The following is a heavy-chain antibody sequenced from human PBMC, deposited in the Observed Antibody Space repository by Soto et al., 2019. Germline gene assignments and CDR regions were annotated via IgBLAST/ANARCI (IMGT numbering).Heavy chain of an antibody. D-gene: IGHD4-4*01. Sequence: QVQLQESGPGLVKPSETLSLTCTVSGGSISSYYWSWIRQPPGKGLEWIGYIYYSGSTNYNPSLKSRVTTAVDTSKNLYSLKLSSVTAADTAVYYCARGTTPMWKFPRYYYYYMDVWGKGTTVTVSS. CDR1: GGSISSYY. V-gene: IGHV4-59*01. J-gene: IGHJ6*03. CDR3: ARGTTPMWKFPRYYYYYMDV. CDR2: IYYSGST.